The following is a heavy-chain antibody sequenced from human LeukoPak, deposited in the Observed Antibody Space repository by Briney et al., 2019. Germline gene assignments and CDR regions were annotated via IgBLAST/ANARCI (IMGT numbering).Heavy chain of an antibody. CDR1: GGSFSGYY. CDR3: ARVAVCSGGSCYRDAFDI. J-gene: IGHJ3*02. V-gene: IGHV4-34*01. D-gene: IGHD2-15*01. CDR2: INHSGST. Sequence: SATLSLTGAVYGGSFSGYYWSWIRQPPGKGLEWIGEINHSGSTNYNPSLKSRVTISVDTSKNQFSLKLSSVTAADTAVYYCARVAVCSGGSCYRDAFDIWGQGTMVTVSS.